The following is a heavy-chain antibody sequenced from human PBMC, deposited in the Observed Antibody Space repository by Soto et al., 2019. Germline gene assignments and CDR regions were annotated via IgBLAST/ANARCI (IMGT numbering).Heavy chain of an antibody. V-gene: IGHV4-34*01. D-gene: IGHD6-6*01. CDR2: INYSGST. CDR3: ARGPGISAARLKF. CDR1: VDSFSSYF. Sequence: SXTLSLTGADYVDSFSSYFWTWIRQPPGGGLEWIGEINYSGSTNYNPSLKSRVIISLDSSKKQFSLKLNSVTAADTAVYYCARGPGISAARLKFWGPGTLVTVSS. J-gene: IGHJ4*02.